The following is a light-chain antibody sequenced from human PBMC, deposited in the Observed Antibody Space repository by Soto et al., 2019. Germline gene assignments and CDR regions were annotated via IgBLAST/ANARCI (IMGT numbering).Light chain of an antibody. Sequence: IVLTQSPGTLSLSPGERATLSCRASQSVSSSYLAWYQQKPGRAPRLLIYGASSRATGIPDRFSGSGSGTDFTLTISRLEPEDFAVYYCQQYGRSDWTFGQGTKVDIK. CDR3: QQYGRSDWT. J-gene: IGKJ1*01. V-gene: IGKV3-20*01. CDR2: GAS. CDR1: QSVSSSY.